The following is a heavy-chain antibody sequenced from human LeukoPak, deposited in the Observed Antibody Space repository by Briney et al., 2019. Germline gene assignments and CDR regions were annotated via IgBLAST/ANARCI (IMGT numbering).Heavy chain of an antibody. Sequence: SETLSLTCTVSGGSISSYYWSWIRQPPGKGLEWIGYIYYSGSTNYNPSLKSRVTISVDTSKNQLSLKLSSVTAADTAVYYCASFYGSGSYPYYYYGMDVWGQGTTVTASS. V-gene: IGHV4-59*01. J-gene: IGHJ6*02. D-gene: IGHD3-10*01. CDR3: ASFYGSGSYPYYYYGMDV. CDR1: GGSISSYY. CDR2: IYYSGST.